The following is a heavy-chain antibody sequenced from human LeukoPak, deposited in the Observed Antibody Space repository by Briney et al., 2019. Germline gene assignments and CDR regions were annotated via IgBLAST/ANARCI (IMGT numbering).Heavy chain of an antibody. CDR2: MNPNSGNT. V-gene: IGHV1-8*03. D-gene: IGHD1-26*01. J-gene: IGHJ4*02. CDR1: GYTFTSYD. CDR3: ARDRGSYFCDY. Sequence: ASVKGSCKASGYTFTSYDINWGRQATGQGLEWMGWMNPNSGNTGYAQKFQGRVTTTRNTSISTAYMELSSLRSEDTAVYYCARDRGSYFCDYWGQGTLVTVSS.